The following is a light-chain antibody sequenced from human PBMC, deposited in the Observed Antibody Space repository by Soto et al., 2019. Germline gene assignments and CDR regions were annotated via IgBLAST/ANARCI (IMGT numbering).Light chain of an antibody. CDR3: QQYNSYSRYI. V-gene: IGKV1-5*03. J-gene: IGKJ2*01. Sequence: DIQMTQSPSTLSASVGDRVTITCRASQSISSWLAWYQQKPGKAPKLLIYKASSLETGVPLRFSGSGSGTEFSFTISSLQPDDFATYYCQQYNSYSRYIFGQGTNLEIK. CDR2: KAS. CDR1: QSISSW.